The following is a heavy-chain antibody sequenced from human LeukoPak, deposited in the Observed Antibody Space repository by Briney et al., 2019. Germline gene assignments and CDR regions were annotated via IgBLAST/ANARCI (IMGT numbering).Heavy chain of an antibody. V-gene: IGHV3-7*01. CDR2: IKQDGSEK. CDR3: MRFGESDY. D-gene: IGHD3-16*01. CDR1: GFTFSSYG. J-gene: IGHJ4*02. Sequence: GGSLRLSCAASGFTFSSYGMHWVRQAPGKGLEWVANIKQDGSEKYYVDSVKGRFTISRDNAKNSLYLQMNSLRAEDTAVYYCMRFGESDYWGQGTLVTVSS.